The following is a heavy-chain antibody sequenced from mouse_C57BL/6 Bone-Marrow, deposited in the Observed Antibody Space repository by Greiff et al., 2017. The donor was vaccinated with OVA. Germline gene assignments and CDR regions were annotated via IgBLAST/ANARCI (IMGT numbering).Heavy chain of an antibody. CDR1: GYTFTSYG. J-gene: IGHJ1*03. CDR3: ARRNYGSRWYFDV. V-gene: IGHV1-81*01. Sequence: VHLVESGAELARPGASVKLSCKASGYTFTSYGISWVKQRTGQGLEWIGEIYPRSGNTYYNEKFKGKATLTADKSSSTAYMELRSLTSEDSAVYVCARRNYGSRWYFDVWGTGTTVTVSS. CDR2: IYPRSGNT. D-gene: IGHD1-1*01.